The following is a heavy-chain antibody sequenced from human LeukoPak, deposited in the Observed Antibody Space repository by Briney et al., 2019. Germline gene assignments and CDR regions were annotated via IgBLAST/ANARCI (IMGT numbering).Heavy chain of an antibody. D-gene: IGHD6-19*01. CDR1: GFTFSSYW. V-gene: IGHV3-74*01. CDR2: INSDGSST. CDR3: ARVLSIAVADELDY. J-gene: IGHJ4*02. Sequence: PGRSLRLSCAASGFTFSSYWMHWVRQAPGKGLVWVSRINSDGSSTSYADSVKGRLTISRDNAKNTLYLQMNSLRAEDTAVYYCARVLSIAVADELDYWGQGTLVTVSS.